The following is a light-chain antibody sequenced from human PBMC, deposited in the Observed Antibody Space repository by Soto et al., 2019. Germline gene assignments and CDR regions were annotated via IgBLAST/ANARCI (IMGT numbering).Light chain of an antibody. CDR3: QQYNNWPPWT. Sequence: EIVMTQSPATLSVSPGESATLSCRASQTISANLAWYQQKPGQAPRLLIYGASNRVTGIPARFSGSGSGTDFTLTISSLQSEDFAVYYCQQYNNWPPWTFGQGTKVENK. CDR1: QTISAN. J-gene: IGKJ1*01. CDR2: GAS. V-gene: IGKV3-15*01.